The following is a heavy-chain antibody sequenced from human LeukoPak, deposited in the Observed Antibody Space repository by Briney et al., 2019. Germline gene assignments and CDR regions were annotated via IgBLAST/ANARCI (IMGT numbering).Heavy chain of an antibody. CDR2: IYPGDSDT. D-gene: IGHD2-15*01. J-gene: IGHJ5*02. CDR1: GYSFTSYW. Sequence: GESLKISCKGSGYSFTSYWMGWVRQMPGKGLEWMGIIYPGDSDTRYSPSFQGQVTISADKSISTAYLQWSSLKASDTAMYYCAREPSLYCSGGSCYSGGRWFDPWGQGTLVTVSS. V-gene: IGHV5-51*01. CDR3: AREPSLYCSGGSCYSGGRWFDP.